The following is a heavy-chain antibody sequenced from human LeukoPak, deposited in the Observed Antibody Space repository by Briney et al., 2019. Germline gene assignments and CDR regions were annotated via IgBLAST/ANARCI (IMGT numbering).Heavy chain of an antibody. CDR3: AWLTRANGFDY. V-gene: IGHV5-51*01. CDR2: IYPGDSDT. D-gene: IGHD7-27*01. CDR1: CISFINNW. Sequence: GESLKISCNSSCISFINNWSGWVRQMPGKGLEWMGIIYPGDSDTRYSPSFQGQVTISAKQSISTAYLQWSSLKSSDTATYYCAWLTRANGFDYWGQGTLATVSS. J-gene: IGHJ4*02.